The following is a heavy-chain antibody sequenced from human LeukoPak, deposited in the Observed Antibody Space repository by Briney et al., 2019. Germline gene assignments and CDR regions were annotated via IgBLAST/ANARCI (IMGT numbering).Heavy chain of an antibody. CDR3: ARGNWFGP. V-gene: IGHV4-34*01. CDR2: ISFSGGV. CDR1: GGSFSGNS. Sequence: TASETLSLTCAVSGGSFSGNSWSWIRQSPGKGLEWIGEISFSGGVTYNPSLKSRVSISVDTSKNQFSLKVTSVTAADTSVYYCARGNWFGPWGQGTLVTVSS. J-gene: IGHJ5*02.